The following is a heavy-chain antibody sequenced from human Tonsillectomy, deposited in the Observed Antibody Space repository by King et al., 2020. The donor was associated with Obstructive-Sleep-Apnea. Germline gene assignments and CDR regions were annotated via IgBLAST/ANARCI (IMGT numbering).Heavy chain of an antibody. V-gene: IGHV3-21*01. Sequence: VQLVESGGGLVKPGGSLRLSCAASGFTFSSYSLNWFRQAPGRGLEGGSSISSSISYIYYADSVKGRFTISRDNAKNSLYLQMNSLRAEDTAVYYCARDFISDYWGQGTLVTVSS. CDR1: GFTFSSYS. J-gene: IGHJ4*02. CDR3: ARDFISDY. CDR2: ISSSISYI. D-gene: IGHD3-10*01.